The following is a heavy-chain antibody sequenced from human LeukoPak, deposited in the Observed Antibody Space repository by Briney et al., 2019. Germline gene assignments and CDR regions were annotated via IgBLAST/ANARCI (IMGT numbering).Heavy chain of an antibody. CDR3: ARDSGQTCSSTSCYIDYYGMDV. Sequence: GASVKVSCKASGYTFTSYGISWVRQAPGQGLEWMGWISAYNGNTNYAQKLQGRATMTTDTSTSTAYMELSRLRSDDTAVYYCARDSGQTCSSTSCYIDYYGMDVWGQGTTVTVSS. CDR2: ISAYNGNT. D-gene: IGHD2-2*02. J-gene: IGHJ6*02. V-gene: IGHV1-18*01. CDR1: GYTFTSYG.